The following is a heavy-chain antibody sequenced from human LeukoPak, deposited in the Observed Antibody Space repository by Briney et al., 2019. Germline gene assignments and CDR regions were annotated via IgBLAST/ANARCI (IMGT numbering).Heavy chain of an antibody. J-gene: IGHJ4*02. CDR2: IKSKTDGGTT. D-gene: IGHD2-2*01. Sequence: PGGSLRLSCAASGFTFSNAWMSWVRQAPGKGLEWVGRIKSKTDGGTTDYAAPVKGRFTISRDDSKNTLYLQMNSLKTEDTAVYYCTASSPIVVVPAARSPPHDYWGQGTLVTVSS. V-gene: IGHV3-15*01. CDR3: TASSPIVVVPAARSPPHDY. CDR1: GFTFSNAW.